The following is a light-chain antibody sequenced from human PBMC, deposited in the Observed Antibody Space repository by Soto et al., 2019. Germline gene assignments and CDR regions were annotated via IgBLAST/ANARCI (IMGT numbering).Light chain of an antibody. CDR3: CSYSGTSTYV. Sequence: QSVLTQPASVSGSPGQSITISCTGTSSDVGTYNLVSWYQHHPGKAPKIIICEVDKRPSGVSNRFSASKSGNTAFLTISGLQSEDEADYYCCSYSGTSTYVFGTGTKVTVL. V-gene: IGLV2-23*02. CDR2: EVD. J-gene: IGLJ1*01. CDR1: SSDVGTYNL.